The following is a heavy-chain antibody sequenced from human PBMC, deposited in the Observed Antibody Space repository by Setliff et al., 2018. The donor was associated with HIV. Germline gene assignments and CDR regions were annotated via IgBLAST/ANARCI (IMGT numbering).Heavy chain of an antibody. CDR2: VHPGNSET. V-gene: IGHV5-51*01. Sequence: GESLKISCKASGYSFTNFWIGWVRQMPGEGLEWMGIVHPGNSETRYSLPFEGQVTISADRSITTAFLQWSSLKASDTDIYYCATLQPDSVDVWGQGTTVTV. CDR1: GYSFTNFW. J-gene: IGHJ6*02. CDR3: ATLQPDSVDV.